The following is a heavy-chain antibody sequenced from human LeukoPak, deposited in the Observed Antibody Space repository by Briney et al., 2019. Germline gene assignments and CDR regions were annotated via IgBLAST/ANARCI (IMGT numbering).Heavy chain of an antibody. Sequence: SVTLSLTCTVSGGSISGYFWSWIRQPPGKGLQFIGYIHYTGSTNYNPSLESRVTLSVDTSKNQFSLKLRSVTAADTAVYYCARLSKDTAVLTAAMAHYFDYWGQGTLVT. CDR2: IHYTGST. D-gene: IGHD2-2*01. CDR1: GGSISGYF. CDR3: ARLSKDTAVLTAAMAHYFDY. J-gene: IGHJ4*02. V-gene: IGHV4-59*08.